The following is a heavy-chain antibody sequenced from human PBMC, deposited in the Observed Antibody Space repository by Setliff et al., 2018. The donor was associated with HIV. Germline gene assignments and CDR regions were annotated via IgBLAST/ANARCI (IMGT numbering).Heavy chain of an antibody. Sequence: ASLKVSCKASGYTFTTYYVHWVRQAPGQGLEWMGILNPSGDSTAYAQQFQGRVTMTRDTSTSTVYMELSSLRSEDTAVYYCARGGYHGFGSYGDYWGQGTLVTV. CDR1: GYTFTTYY. V-gene: IGHV1-46*01. D-gene: IGHD3-10*01. CDR2: LNPSGDST. J-gene: IGHJ4*02. CDR3: ARGGYHGFGSYGDY.